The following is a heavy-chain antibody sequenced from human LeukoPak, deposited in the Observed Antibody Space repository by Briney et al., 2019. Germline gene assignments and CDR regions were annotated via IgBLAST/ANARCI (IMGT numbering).Heavy chain of an antibody. J-gene: IGHJ4*02. V-gene: IGHV3-23*01. CDR3: ARSIPPDF. CDR2: ITSGGRT. CDR1: GFTFTTYA. D-gene: IGHD1-26*01. Sequence: LAGGSLRLYCVPSGFTFTTYAMNWVRQAPGKGLEWVSGITSGGRTYYADSVKGRFTISRDSSKNTLYLQMTSLRADDTALYYCARSIPPDFWGQGTLVTVSS.